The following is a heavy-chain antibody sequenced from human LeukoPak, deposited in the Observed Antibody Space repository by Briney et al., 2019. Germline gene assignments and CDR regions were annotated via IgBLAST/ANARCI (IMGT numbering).Heavy chain of an antibody. D-gene: IGHD2-2*01. J-gene: IGHJ4*02. V-gene: IGHV3-21*01. CDR3: ARDFVVVPAQ. Sequence: PGGSLRLSCAASGFTFSSYSMNWVRQAPGKGLEWVSSISSSSSYIYYADSVKGRFTISRDNAKNSLYLQVNSLRAEDTAVYYCARDFVVVPAQWGQGTLVTVSS. CDR1: GFTFSSYS. CDR2: ISSSSSYI.